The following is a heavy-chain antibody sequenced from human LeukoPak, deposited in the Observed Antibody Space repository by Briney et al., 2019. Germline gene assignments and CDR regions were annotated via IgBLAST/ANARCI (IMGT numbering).Heavy chain of an antibody. CDR2: ISGSGGST. Sequence: GGSLRLSCAASGFTFSSHAMSWVRQAPGKGLEWVSAISGSGGSTYYADSVKGRFTISRDNSKNTLYLQMNSLRAEDTAVYYCAKVSYCGGDCYPAHIWFDPWGQGTLVTVSS. V-gene: IGHV3-23*01. J-gene: IGHJ5*02. CDR3: AKVSYCGGDCYPAHIWFDP. CDR1: GFTFSSHA. D-gene: IGHD2-21*02.